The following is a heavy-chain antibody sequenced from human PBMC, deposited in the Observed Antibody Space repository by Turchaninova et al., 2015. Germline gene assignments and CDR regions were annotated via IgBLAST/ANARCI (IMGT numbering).Heavy chain of an antibody. CDR1: GGSFSGYY. V-gene: IGHV4-34*01. D-gene: IGHD3-3*01. CDR2: ITPRGTT. J-gene: IGHJ6*03. Sequence: QVQLQQWGAGLLKPSETLSLTCAVYGGSFSGYYWAWIRQPPGKGLEWIGEITPRGTTNYNPSPKSRVSFSVATAKNQFSLKLKSGTAADTAVFYCARRISAYYDVWSPYYIDAWGRGTTVTVSS. CDR3: ARRISAYYDVWSPYYIDA.